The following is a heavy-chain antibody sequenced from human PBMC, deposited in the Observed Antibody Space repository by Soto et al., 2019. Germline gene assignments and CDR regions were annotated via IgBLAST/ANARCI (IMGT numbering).Heavy chain of an antibody. CDR2: ISGSGGST. D-gene: IGHD5-12*01. CDR3: AKDYRDGYNYHVPKHNWFDP. Sequence: PGGSLRLSCAASGFTFSAYAMTWVRQTPGKGLEWVSAISGSGGSTYYADSVKGRFTTSRDNSKNTLYLQMNSLRAEDTAVYYCAKDYRDGYNYHVPKHNWFDPWGQGTLVTVPQ. CDR1: GFTFSAYA. J-gene: IGHJ5*02. V-gene: IGHV3-23*01.